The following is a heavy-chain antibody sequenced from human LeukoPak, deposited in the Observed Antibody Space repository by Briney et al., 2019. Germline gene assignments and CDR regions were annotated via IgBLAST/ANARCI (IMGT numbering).Heavy chain of an antibody. CDR3: ARGVELLAANTLAY. CDR2: LYSDGNT. V-gene: IGHV3-53*01. D-gene: IGHD1-7*01. CDR1: GFTVIIND. J-gene: IGHJ4*02. Sequence: PGGSLRLSCAASGFTVIINDMTWVRQAPGKGLEWVSVLYSDGNTKYADSVQGRFTISRDNSKNTLYIEMNSVSADDTAVYYCARGVELLAANTLAYWGQGTLVTVSS.